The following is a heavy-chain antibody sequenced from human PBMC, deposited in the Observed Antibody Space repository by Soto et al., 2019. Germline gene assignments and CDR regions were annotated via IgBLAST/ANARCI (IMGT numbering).Heavy chain of an antibody. CDR1: GYTFTSYA. J-gene: IGHJ6*02. CDR2: INAGNGNT. D-gene: IGHD6-19*01. Sequence: GASVKVSCKASGYTFTSYARHWVRQSPGQRLEWMRWINAGNGNTKYSQKLQGRVTITRDTSASTAYMELSSLRSEDTAVYYCAALAVADAVDYYYGMDVWGQGTTVTVSS. V-gene: IGHV1-3*01. CDR3: AALAVADAVDYYYGMDV.